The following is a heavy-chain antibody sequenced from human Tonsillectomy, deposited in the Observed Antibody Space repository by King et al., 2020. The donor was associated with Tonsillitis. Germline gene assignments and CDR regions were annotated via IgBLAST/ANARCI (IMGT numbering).Heavy chain of an antibody. V-gene: IGHV3-21*01. D-gene: IGHD3-3*01. Sequence: VQLVESGGGLVKPGGSLRLSCAASGFTFSSYRMNWVRQAPGKGLEWVSSISSSSSYIYYADSVKGRFTISRDNAKNSLYLRMNSLRAEDTAVYYCASQFWSGYYMDFDYWGQGTLVTVSS. CDR1: GFTFSSYR. J-gene: IGHJ4*02. CDR2: ISSSSSYI. CDR3: ASQFWSGYYMDFDY.